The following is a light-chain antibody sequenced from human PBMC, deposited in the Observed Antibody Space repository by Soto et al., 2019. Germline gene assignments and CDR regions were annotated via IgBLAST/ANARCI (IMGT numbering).Light chain of an antibody. V-gene: IGLV1-47*01. CDR2: NND. CDR3: ASCDDSLNGPV. J-gene: IGLJ3*02. CDR1: ITDIGSNF. Sequence: QSVLTQPPSASGTPGQRVPISCSGTITDIGSNFVYWYQQLPGTAPKLLIYNNDQRPSGVPDRFSGSKSGTSATLAISGLRSEDAADYYCASCDDSLNGPVFGGGTKLTVL.